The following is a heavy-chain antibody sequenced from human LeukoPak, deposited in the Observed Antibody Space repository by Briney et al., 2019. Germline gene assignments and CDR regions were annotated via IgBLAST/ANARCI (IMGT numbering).Heavy chain of an antibody. CDR1: GFTFSSYG. J-gene: IGHJ4*02. D-gene: IGHD3-10*01. CDR3: AKDKIFGGELDY. Sequence: GGSLRLSCAASGFTFSSYGMSWVRQAPGKGLEWVSGISWNSGTIGYADSVKGRFTISRDNAKNSLYLQMDSLRAEDTALYYCAKDKIFGGELDYWGQGTLVTVSS. CDR2: ISWNSGTI. V-gene: IGHV3-9*01.